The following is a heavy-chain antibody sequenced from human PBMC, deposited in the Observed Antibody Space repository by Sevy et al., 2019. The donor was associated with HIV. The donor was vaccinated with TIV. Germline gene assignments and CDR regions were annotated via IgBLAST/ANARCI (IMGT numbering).Heavy chain of an antibody. D-gene: IGHD3-22*01. CDR2: IIPIFGTA. J-gene: IGHJ4*02. V-gene: IGHV1-69*06. Sequence: ASVKVSCKASGGTFSSYAISWVRQAPGQGLEWMGGIIPIFGTANYAQKFQGRVTITADKSTSTAYMELSSLRSEDTAVYYCAGAYYYDSSGYYYDYWGQGTLVTISS. CDR3: AGAYYYDSSGYYYDY. CDR1: GGTFSSYA.